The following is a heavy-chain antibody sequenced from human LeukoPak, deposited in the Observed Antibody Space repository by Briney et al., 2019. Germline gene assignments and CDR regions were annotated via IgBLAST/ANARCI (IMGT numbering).Heavy chain of an antibody. V-gene: IGHV4-59*01. CDR1: GGSISSYY. CDR2: IYYSGST. J-gene: IGHJ3*02. CDR3: AREVGATADGAFDI. Sequence: SETLSLTCTVSGGSISSYYWSWIRQPPGKGLEWIGYIYYSGSTNYNPSLKSRVTIAVDPSKNQFSLKPSSVTGADTAVYYCAREVGATADGAFDIWGQGTMVTVSS. D-gene: IGHD1-26*01.